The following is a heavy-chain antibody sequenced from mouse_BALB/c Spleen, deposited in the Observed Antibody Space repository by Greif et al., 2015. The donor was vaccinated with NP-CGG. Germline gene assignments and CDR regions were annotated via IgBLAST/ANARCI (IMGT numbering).Heavy chain of an antibody. D-gene: IGHD1-1*01. CDR1: GYSITSDYA. V-gene: IGHV3-2*02. CDR2: ISYSGST. Sequence: VQLQQPGPGLVKPSQSLSLTCTVTGYSITSDYAWNWIRQFPGNKLEWMGYISYSGSTSYNPSLKSRISITRDTSKNQFFLQLNSVTTEDTATYYCAYYGSNYYAMDYWGQGTSVTVSS. CDR3: AYYGSNYYAMDY. J-gene: IGHJ4*01.